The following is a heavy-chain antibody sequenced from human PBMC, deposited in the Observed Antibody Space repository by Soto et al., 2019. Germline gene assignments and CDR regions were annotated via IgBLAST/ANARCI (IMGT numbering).Heavy chain of an antibody. CDR2: IYYSGST. CDR1: GGSISSGGYY. J-gene: IGHJ5*02. V-gene: IGHV4-31*03. CDR3: ARDGGGYRNWFDP. D-gene: IGHD5-12*01. Sequence: SETLSLTCTVSGGSISSGGYYWSWIRQHPGKGLEWIGYIYYSGSTYYNPSLKSRVTISVDTSKNQFSLKLSSVTAADTAVYYCARDGGGYRNWFDPWGQGTLVTVSS.